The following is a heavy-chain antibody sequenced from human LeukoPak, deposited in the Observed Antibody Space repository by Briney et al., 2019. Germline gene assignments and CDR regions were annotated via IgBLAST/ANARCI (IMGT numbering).Heavy chain of an antibody. CDR2: IYYSGST. CDR3: ARGYCGGDCPLFDY. J-gene: IGHJ4*02. CDR1: GVSISSYY. D-gene: IGHD2-21*02. Sequence: SETLSLTCTVSGVSISSYYWSWIRQPPGKGLEWIGYIYYSGSTNYNPSLKSRVTISVDTSKNQFSLKLSSVTAADTAVYYCARGYCGGDCPLFDYWGQGTLVTVSS. V-gene: IGHV4-59*08.